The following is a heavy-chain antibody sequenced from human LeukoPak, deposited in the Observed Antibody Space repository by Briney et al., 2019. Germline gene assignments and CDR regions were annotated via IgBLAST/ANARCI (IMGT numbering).Heavy chain of an antibody. CDR2: IYSSSSII. Sequence: PGGSLRLSCAASGFAFSTYSMNWVRQAPGKGLEWVSYIYSSSSIIYYADSVKGRFTISRDDAKNTLYLQMNSLRSEDTAVYYCARDQRGIAAAGKRALFGYWGQGTLVTVSS. CDR3: ARDQRGIAAAGKRALFGY. D-gene: IGHD6-13*01. V-gene: IGHV3-48*04. CDR1: GFAFSTYS. J-gene: IGHJ4*02.